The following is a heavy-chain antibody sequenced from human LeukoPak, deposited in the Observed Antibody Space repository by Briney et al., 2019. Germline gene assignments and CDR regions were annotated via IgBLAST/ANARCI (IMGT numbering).Heavy chain of an antibody. CDR3: ARDWEVSYSSGWYGGVDY. Sequence: SETLSLTCAVYGGSFSGYYWSWIRQPPGKGLEWIGEINHSGSTNYNPSLKSRVTISVDTSKNQFSLKLSSVTAADTAVYYCARDWEVSYSSGWYGGVDYWGQGTLVTVSS. D-gene: IGHD6-19*01. J-gene: IGHJ4*02. CDR1: GGSFSGYY. CDR2: INHSGST. V-gene: IGHV4-34*01.